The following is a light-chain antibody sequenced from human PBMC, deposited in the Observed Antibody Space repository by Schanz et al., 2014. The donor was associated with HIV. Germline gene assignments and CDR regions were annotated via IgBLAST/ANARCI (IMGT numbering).Light chain of an antibody. J-gene: IGKJ4*01. CDR1: QRLSSSY. CDR3: QQYGSSPLLT. CDR2: ATS. Sequence: EIVLTQSPGSLSLSPGGRATLSCGASQRLSSSYLAWYQQKRDQPPRLVIYATSTRAAGIPDRFSGTGSGTDFTLTINRLEPEDFAVYYCQQYGSSPLLTFGGGTKVEIK. V-gene: IGKV3-20*01.